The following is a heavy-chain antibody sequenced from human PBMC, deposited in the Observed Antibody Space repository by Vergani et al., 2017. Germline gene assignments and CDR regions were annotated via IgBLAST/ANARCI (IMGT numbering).Heavy chain of an antibody. CDR1: GGPISSYY. J-gene: IGHJ4*02. V-gene: IGHV4-59*01. CDR3: AREQSEYSSGWYSY. D-gene: IGHD6-19*01. Sequence: QVQLQESGPGLVKPSETLSLTCTVSGGPISSYYWSWIRQPPGKGLEWIGYIYYSGSTNYNPSLKSRVTISVDTSKNQFSLKLSSVTAADTAVYYCAREQSEYSSGWYSYWGQGTLVTVSS. CDR2: IYYSGST.